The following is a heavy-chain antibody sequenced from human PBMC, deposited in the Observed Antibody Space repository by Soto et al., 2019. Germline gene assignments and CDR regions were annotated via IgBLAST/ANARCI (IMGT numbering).Heavy chain of an antibody. CDR3: ARVKFMEGILWFGESPSSWFDP. CDR2: IYYSGST. CDR1: GGSISSYY. V-gene: IGHV4-59*01. D-gene: IGHD3-10*01. J-gene: IGHJ5*02. Sequence: SETLSLTCTVSGGSISSYYWSWIRQPPGKGLEWIGYIYYSGSTNYNPSLKSRVTISVDTSKNQFSLKLSSVTAADTAVYYCARVKFMEGILWFGESPSSWFDPWGQGTLVTVSS.